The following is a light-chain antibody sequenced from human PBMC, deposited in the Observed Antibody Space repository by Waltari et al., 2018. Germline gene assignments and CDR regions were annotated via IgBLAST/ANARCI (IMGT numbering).Light chain of an antibody. CDR3: QQLNSYPP. Sequence: PSFLSASVGDRVTITCRASQDIGHYLGWYQQKPGKAPNLLIYAASNLQSGVSSRFSGSGSGTEFTLTISSLQPEDFATYYCQQLNSYPPFGGGTKVEIK. J-gene: IGKJ4*01. V-gene: IGKV1-9*01. CDR1: QDIGHY. CDR2: AAS.